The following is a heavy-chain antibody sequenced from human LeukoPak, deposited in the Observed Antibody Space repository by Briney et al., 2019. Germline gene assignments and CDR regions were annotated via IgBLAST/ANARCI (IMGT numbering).Heavy chain of an antibody. CDR2: INSDGSST. CDR1: GFTLGSYW. J-gene: IGHJ4*02. CDR3: ARGGSGWDYYFDY. V-gene: IGHV3-74*03. Sequence: PGGSLRLSCAASGFTLGSYWMHWVRQVPGVGLEWVSRINSDGSSTKYADSVKGRFTISRDNAKNSLYLQMNSLRAEDTAVYYCARGGSGWDYYFDYWGQGTLVTVSS. D-gene: IGHD6-19*01.